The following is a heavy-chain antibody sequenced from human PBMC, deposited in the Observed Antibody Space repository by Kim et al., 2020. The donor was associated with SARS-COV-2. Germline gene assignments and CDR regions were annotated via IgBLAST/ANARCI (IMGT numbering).Heavy chain of an antibody. CDR2: ISYDGSNK. Sequence: GGSLRLSCAASGFTFSSYAMHWVRQAPGKGLEWVAVISYDGSNKYYADSVKGRFTISRDNSKNTLYLQMNSLRAEDTAVYYCAREWAFDIWGQGTMVTVSS. J-gene: IGHJ3*02. CDR3: AREWAFDI. V-gene: IGHV3-30*04. CDR1: GFTFSSYA.